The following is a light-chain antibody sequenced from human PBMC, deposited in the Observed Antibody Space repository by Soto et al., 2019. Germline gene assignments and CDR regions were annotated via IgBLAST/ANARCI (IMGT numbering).Light chain of an antibody. CDR2: KAS. Sequence: DIQMTQSPSTLSASVGDRVTITCRASQSISSWLAWYQQKPGKAPKLLIYKASSLESGVPSRFSGSGSGKEFTLTISRLQPDDFATYYCQQYNSYGTFGQGTKVDIK. CDR1: QSISSW. V-gene: IGKV1-5*03. CDR3: QQYNSYGT. J-gene: IGKJ1*01.